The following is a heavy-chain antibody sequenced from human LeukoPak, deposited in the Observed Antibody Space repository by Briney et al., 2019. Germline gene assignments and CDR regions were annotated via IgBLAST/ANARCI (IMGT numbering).Heavy chain of an antibody. CDR3: ARVARYCTNGVCPDYYFYYMDV. Sequence: KPSETLSLTCVVSGYSISNGYYWGWIRQPPGKGPEWIGRIYQSGSTNYNPSLKSRVTISVDTSKNQFSLKLTSVTAADTAVYYCARVARYCTNGVCPDYYFYYMDVWGKGTTVTVSS. V-gene: IGHV4-38-2*01. CDR2: IYQSGST. D-gene: IGHD2-8*01. J-gene: IGHJ6*03. CDR1: GYSISNGYY.